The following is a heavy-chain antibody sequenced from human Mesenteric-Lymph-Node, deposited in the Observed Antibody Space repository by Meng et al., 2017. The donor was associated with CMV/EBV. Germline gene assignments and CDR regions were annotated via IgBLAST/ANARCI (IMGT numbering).Heavy chain of an antibody. V-gene: IGHV3-33*01. J-gene: IGHJ4*02. CDR2: IWYDGSNK. CDR3: ARDRGAYSSTLDY. D-gene: IGHD6-13*01. Sequence: ASGFTFSSYGMHWVRQAPGKGLEWVAVIWYDGSNKYYADSVKGRFTISRDNSKNTLYLQMNSLRAEDTAVYYCARDRGAYSSTLDYWGQGTLVTVSS. CDR1: GFTFSSYG.